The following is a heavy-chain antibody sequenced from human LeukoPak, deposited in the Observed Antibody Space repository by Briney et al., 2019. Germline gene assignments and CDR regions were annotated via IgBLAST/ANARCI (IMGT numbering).Heavy chain of an antibody. CDR2: ICAYNGNT. D-gene: IGHD4-17*01. V-gene: IGHV1-18*01. CDR3: ARPTRTTSFDY. J-gene: IGHJ4*02. Sequence: ASVKVSCKASGYTFTSYGISWVRQAPGQGLEWMGWICAYNGNTNYAQKLQGRVTMTTNTSTSTAYMELRSLRSDDTAVYYCARPTRTTSFDYWGQGTLVTVSS. CDR1: GYTFTSYG.